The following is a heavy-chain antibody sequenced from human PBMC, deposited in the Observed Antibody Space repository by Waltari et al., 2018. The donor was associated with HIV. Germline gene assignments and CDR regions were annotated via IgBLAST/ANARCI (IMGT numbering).Heavy chain of an antibody. J-gene: IGHJ4*02. CDR1: GFSLSTSGVG. D-gene: IGHD4-17*01. CDR3: AHSRGYGDRTINFDY. CDR2: IYWNDVK. Sequence: QITLKESGPTLVKPTQTLTLTCTFSGFSLSTSGVGVGWIRQPPGKALEWLALIYWNDVKRYSPSLKSRLTITNDTSKNQVVLTMTNMDPVDTATYYCAHSRGYGDRTINFDYWGQGTLVTVSS. V-gene: IGHV2-5*01.